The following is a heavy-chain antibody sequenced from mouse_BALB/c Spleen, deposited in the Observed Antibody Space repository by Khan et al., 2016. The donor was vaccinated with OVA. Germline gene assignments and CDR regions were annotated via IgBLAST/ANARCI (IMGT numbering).Heavy chain of an antibody. D-gene: IGHD1-1*01. CDR1: DYTFTSYD. J-gene: IGHJ4*01. Sequence: QVQLQQSGAELVKPGASVNLSCKASDYTFTSYDINWVRQGPEQGLEWIGWIFPGNGNIKYNEKFKGKATLTTDKSSTTAYMQLSRLTSEDSAVYFYARGRYYGSNPLMDYWGQGTSVTVSS. CDR3: ARGRYYGSNPLMDY. V-gene: IGHV1S56*01. CDR2: IFPGNGNI.